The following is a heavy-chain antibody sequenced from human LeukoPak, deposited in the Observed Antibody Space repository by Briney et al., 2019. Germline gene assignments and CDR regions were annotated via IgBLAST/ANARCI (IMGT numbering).Heavy chain of an antibody. V-gene: IGHV4-34*01. CDR2: INHSGST. Sequence: PSETLSLTCAVYGGSFSGYYWSWIRQPPGKGLEWIGEINHSGSTNYNPSLKSRVTISVDTSKNQFSLKLSSVTAADTAVYYCARGPILLWFGAWDYYYYGMDVWGQGTTVTVSS. CDR1: GGSFSGYY. J-gene: IGHJ6*02. CDR3: ARGPILLWFGAWDYYYYGMDV. D-gene: IGHD3-10*01.